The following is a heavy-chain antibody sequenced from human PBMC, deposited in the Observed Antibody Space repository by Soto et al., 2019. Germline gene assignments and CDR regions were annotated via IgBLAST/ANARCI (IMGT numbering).Heavy chain of an antibody. CDR1: GGTFRSSA. D-gene: IGHD5-12*01. Sequence: QVQLVQSGAEVKKPGSSVKLSCKASGGTFRSSAISWVRQAPGQGLEWMGGTIPIFPTPDYAQKFQDRVTINGDESTSTASMELGSLRSEDTGVEFWARDKDRLQLGGNYYYIMDVWGQGTTVTVSS. CDR3: ARDKDRLQLGGNYYYIMDV. J-gene: IGHJ6*02. V-gene: IGHV1-69*12. CDR2: TIPIFPTP.